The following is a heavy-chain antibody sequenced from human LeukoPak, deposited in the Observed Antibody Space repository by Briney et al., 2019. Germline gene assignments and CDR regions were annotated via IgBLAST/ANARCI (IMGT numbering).Heavy chain of an antibody. CDR3: ARDPGLPPDY. CDR2: INIGNGNT. J-gene: IGHJ4*02. D-gene: IGHD4-11*01. V-gene: IGHV1-3*04. CDR1: GYTFISYV. Sequence: ASVKVSCKASGYTFISYVRHWVRQAPGQRLEWMGWINIGNGNTKYSQEFQGRVIITRDTSASTAYMELSSLTSEDTAVYYCARDPGLPPDYWGQGTLVTVSS.